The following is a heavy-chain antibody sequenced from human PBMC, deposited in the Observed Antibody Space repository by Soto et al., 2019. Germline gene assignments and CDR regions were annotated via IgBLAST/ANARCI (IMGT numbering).Heavy chain of an antibody. CDR3: ASIGSGNYYYYYMDV. V-gene: IGHV3-48*01. Sequence: GGSLRLSCAASGFTFSSYSMNWVRQAPGKGLEWVSYISSSSSTIYYADSVKGRFTISRDNAKNSLYLQMNSLRAEDTAVYYCASIGSGNYYYYYMDVWGKGTTVTVSS. J-gene: IGHJ6*03. D-gene: IGHD3-10*01. CDR2: ISSSSSTI. CDR1: GFTFSSYS.